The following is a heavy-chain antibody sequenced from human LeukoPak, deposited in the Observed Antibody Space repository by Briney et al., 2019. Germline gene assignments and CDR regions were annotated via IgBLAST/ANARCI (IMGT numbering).Heavy chain of an antibody. CDR3: ARDPRITMLRGVINGVNWFDP. D-gene: IGHD3-10*01. V-gene: IGHV1-18*01. CDR2: ISAYNGNT. Sequence: ASVKVSCKASGYTFTIYGIRSVRQAPGQGLEWMGWISAYNGNTNYAQKLQGRVTMTTDASTSTAYMELRSLRSDDTAVYYCARDPRITMLRGVINGVNWFDPWGQGTLVTVSS. J-gene: IGHJ5*02. CDR1: GYTFTIYG.